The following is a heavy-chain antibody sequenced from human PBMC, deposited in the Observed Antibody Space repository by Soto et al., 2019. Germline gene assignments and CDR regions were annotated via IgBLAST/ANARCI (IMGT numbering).Heavy chain of an antibody. Sequence: PGGSLRLSCAASGFTFSSYAMSWFRQAPGKELEWVSAISGSGGSTYYADSVKGRFTISRDNSKNTLYLQMNSLRAEDTAVYYCAKDRGAFQLLTYDALDIWGQGTMVTVSS. CDR3: AKDRGAFQLLTYDALDI. J-gene: IGHJ3*02. V-gene: IGHV3-23*01. CDR2: ISGSGGST. D-gene: IGHD2-2*01. CDR1: GFTFSSYA.